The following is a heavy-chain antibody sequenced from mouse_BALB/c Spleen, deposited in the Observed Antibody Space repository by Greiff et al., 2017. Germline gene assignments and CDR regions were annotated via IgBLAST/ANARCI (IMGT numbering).Heavy chain of an antibody. V-gene: IGHV2-6-4*01. CDR3: ARCPDDYYHGFAY. CDR2: IRGGGST. D-gene: IGHD2-3*01. CDR1: GFSFCSYS. Sequence: VLRVESGPGLVAPSQCLSITCTVSGFSFCSYSVHWVRQPPGKGLEWLGRIRGGGSTDYYSALISCLIISKDNYKSQVFLKMNSLQTDDATMYYCARCPDDYYHGFAYWGQGTLVTVSA. J-gene: IGHJ3*01.